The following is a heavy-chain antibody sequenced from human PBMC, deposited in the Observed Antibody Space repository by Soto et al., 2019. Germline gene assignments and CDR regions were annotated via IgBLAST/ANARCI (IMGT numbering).Heavy chain of an antibody. CDR2: IIPIFGTA. D-gene: IGHD5-12*01. Sequence: QVQLVQSGAEVKKPGSSVKVSCKASGGTFSNYAISLVRQAPGQGLEWMGGIIPIFGTANYAQKFQGRVTMTADESTRTDYMELRSLRSEDTAIYYCAVGSVDIVPTGMKPFDPWGQGTLVTVSS. V-gene: IGHV1-69*12. J-gene: IGHJ5*02. CDR3: AVGSVDIVPTGMKPFDP. CDR1: GGTFSNYA.